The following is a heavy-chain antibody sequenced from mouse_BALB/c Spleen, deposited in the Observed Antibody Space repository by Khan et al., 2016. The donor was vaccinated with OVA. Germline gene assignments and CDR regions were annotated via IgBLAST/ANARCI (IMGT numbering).Heavy chain of an antibody. J-gene: IGHJ4*01. Sequence: QVQLQQSGPGLVAPSQSLSITCTISGFSFTNYGIHWVRQPPGKGLEWLVVIWSDGSTSYNSALKSRLSISRDNSKSQVFLRMNSLQTDDTAMYYCARQTYFHYYIMDYWGQGTSVIVSS. CDR2: IWSDGST. CDR3: ARQTYFHYYIMDY. D-gene: IGHD2-10*01. CDR1: GFSFTNYG. V-gene: IGHV2-6-1*01.